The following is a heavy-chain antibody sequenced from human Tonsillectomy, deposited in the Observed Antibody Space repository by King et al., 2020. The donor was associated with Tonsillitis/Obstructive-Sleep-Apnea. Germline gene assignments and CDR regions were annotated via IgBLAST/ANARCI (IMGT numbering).Heavy chain of an antibody. CDR2: ISNDGTNK. Sequence: VQLVESGGGVVQPGRSLRLSCAASGFTFNTYPMHWVRQAPGKGLEWVAIISNDGTNKYYADSVKGRFTISRDNSENTFYLEMNSLRPEDTAVYYCARDPSYEFWSSYYYYGMDVWGEGTTVTVPA. V-gene: IGHV3-30*04. J-gene: IGHJ6*04. D-gene: IGHD3-3*01. CDR1: GFTFNTYP. CDR3: ARDPSYEFWSSYYYYGMDV.